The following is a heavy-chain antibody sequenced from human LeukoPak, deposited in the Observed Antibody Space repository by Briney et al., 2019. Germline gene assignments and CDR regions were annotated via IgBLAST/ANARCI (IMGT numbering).Heavy chain of an antibody. V-gene: IGHV4-38-2*02. D-gene: IGHD1-20*01. J-gene: IGHJ4*02. CDR1: GYSITNGYY. Sequence: SETLSLTCTVSGYSITNGYYWGWIRQPPGKGLEWIGSIYHGGRIDYNPSLKSRVTISRDTSNDQFSLKLSSVTAADTAMYYCARDTSPGITGTYWGQGTLVTVSS. CDR3: ARDTSPGITGTY. CDR2: IYHGGRI.